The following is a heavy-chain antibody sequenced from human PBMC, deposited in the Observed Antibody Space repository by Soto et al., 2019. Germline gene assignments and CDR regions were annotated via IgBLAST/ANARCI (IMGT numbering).Heavy chain of an antibody. D-gene: IGHD5-18*01. Sequence: APVKVSCKASGYTFKTYSMPWVRQAPGQGLEWMGWVNPNSGGTNYAQKFQGRDTMTRDTSISTAYMELSRLRSDDTAVYYCAQGGDTAMVNYYYGMDVWGQGTTVTVSS. V-gene: IGHV1-2*02. CDR2: VNPNSGGT. CDR3: AQGGDTAMVNYYYGMDV. J-gene: IGHJ6*02. CDR1: GYTFKTYS.